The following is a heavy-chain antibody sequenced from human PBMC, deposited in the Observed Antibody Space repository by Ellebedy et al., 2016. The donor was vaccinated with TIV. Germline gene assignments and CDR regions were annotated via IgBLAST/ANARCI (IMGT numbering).Heavy chain of an antibody. V-gene: IGHV1-69*13. J-gene: IGHJ4*02. Sequence: SVKVSCXASGGTFSSYAISWVRQAPGQGLEWMGGIIPIFGTANYAQKFQGRVTITADESTSTAYMELSSLRSEDTAVYYCAKSRRVAAAGGIDYWGQGTLVTVSS. D-gene: IGHD6-13*01. CDR1: GGTFSSYA. CDR3: AKSRRVAAAGGIDY. CDR2: IIPIFGTA.